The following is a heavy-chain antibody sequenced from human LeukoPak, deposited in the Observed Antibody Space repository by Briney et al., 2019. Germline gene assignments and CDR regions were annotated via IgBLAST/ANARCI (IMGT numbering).Heavy chain of an antibody. D-gene: IGHD6-13*01. CDR1: GFTFSSYE. CDR2: ISSSGSTI. V-gene: IGHV3-48*03. CDR3: ASDSGYSSRWAPFDH. Sequence: PGGSLRLSCAASGFTFSSYEMNWVRQAPGKGLEWASYISSSGSTIYYADSVKGRFTISRDNAKNSLYLQMNSLRAEDTAVYYCASDSGYSSRWAPFDHWGQGTLVTVSS. J-gene: IGHJ4*02.